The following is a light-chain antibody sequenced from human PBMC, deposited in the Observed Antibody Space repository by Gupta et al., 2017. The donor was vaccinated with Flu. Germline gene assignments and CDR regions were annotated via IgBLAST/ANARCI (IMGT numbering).Light chain of an antibody. CDR1: QSVSSY. CDR2: DAS. Sequence: EIVLTQSPATLSLSPWERATLSCRDSQSVSSYLAWYQQKPGQAPRLIIYDASNRATGSTDRFSESGEGKDFTRTSSRRENEACDVYYGQQRSTLLVFGHGTNVDIK. V-gene: IGKV3-11*01. CDR3: QQRSTLLV. J-gene: IGKJ3*01.